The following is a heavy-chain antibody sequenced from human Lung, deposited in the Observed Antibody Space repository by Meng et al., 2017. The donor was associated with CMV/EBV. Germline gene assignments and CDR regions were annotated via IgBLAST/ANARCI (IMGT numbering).Heavy chain of an antibody. J-gene: IGHJ4*02. Sequence: SCAASGFTFSSFAMHWVRQAPGKGLEWVAAIIYDGTNKYYRESVKGRFTISRDNSKNTVFLQMNSLRGEDTAVYYCVRGGGGWLQLDYWGQG. CDR2: IIYDGTNK. CDR3: VRGGGGWLQLDY. D-gene: IGHD5-24*01. V-gene: IGHV3-30-3*01. CDR1: GFTFSSFA.